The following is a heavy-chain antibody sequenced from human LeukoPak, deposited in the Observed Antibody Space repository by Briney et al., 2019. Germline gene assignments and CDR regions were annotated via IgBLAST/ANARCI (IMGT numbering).Heavy chain of an antibody. CDR1: GGSISSYY. V-gene: IGHV4-4*07. CDR2: IYTSGST. D-gene: IGHD2-8*01. Sequence: SETLSLTCTVSGGSISSYYWSWIRQPAGKGLEWIGRIYTSGSTNYNPSLKSRVTMSVDTSKNQFPLKLSSVTAADTAVYYCARNEVLTGYFQHWGQGTLVTVSS. J-gene: IGHJ1*01. CDR3: ARNEVLTGYFQH.